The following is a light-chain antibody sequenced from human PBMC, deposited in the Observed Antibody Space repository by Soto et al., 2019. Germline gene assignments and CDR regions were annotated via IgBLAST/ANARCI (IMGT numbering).Light chain of an antibody. CDR2: RND. CDR3: AAWDDSLSGRV. J-gene: IGLJ3*02. CDR1: SSNIGSNY. V-gene: IGLV1-47*01. Sequence: QSVLTQPPSASGTPGQRVTISCSGSSSNIGSNYVFWYQHLPGTAPKLLIYRNDQRPSGVPDRFSASKSGTSASLAISGLRSEDEADYYCAAWDDSLSGRVFGGGTQLTVL.